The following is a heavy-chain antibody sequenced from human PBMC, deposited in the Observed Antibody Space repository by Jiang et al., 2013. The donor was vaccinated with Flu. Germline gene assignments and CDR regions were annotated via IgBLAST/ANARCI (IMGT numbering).Heavy chain of an antibody. Sequence: VQLLESGGGLVKPGGSLRLSCEASAITFSTSSMNWVRQAPGKGLEWVSFISGSSDYKYYTDSVKGRFTISRDNAKKSLYLQMNSLRVEDTGVYYCARDTGVGIVVALDVWGNGTTVTVSS. CDR1: AITFSTSS. J-gene: IGHJ6*04. D-gene: IGHD2-2*03. V-gene: IGHV3-21*01. CDR3: ARDTGVGIVVALDV. CDR2: ISGSSDYK.